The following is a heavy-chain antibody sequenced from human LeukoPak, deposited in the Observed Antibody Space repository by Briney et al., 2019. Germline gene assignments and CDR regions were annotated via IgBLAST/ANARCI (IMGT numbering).Heavy chain of an antibody. D-gene: IGHD3-10*01. CDR3: ARRSSGFDY. Sequence: GESLKISCEGSGYSFSAHWIGWVRQMPGKGLEWMGIIYPGDSDTRYSPSFQGQVTISADKSINTAYLQWSSLKASDTSMYYCARRSSGFDYWGQGTLVTVSS. CDR2: IYPGDSDT. J-gene: IGHJ4*02. V-gene: IGHV5-51*01. CDR1: GYSFSAHW.